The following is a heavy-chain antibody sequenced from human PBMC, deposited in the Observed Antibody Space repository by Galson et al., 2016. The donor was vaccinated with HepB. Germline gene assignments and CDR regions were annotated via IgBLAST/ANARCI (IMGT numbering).Heavy chain of an antibody. CDR3: AKDGIMVAANPYHFHY. CDR2: ITSSGGNT. Sequence: LRLSCAASGFTFTRYAMTWVRQAPGKGLEWVSSITSSGGNTYYTDSVKGRFTISRDNSQNTLLLQMNSLRAEDTAVYYCAKDGIMVAANPYHFHYWGQGTPVTVSS. CDR1: GFTFTRYA. V-gene: IGHV3-23*01. J-gene: IGHJ4*02. D-gene: IGHD2-15*01.